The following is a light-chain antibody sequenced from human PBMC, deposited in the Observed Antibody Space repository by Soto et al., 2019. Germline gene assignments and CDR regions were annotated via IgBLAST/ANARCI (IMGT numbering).Light chain of an antibody. CDR1: RSVLYGSNDY. J-gene: IGKJ2*01. CDR2: WAS. V-gene: IGKV4-1*01. Sequence: IVMTQSPDSLAVSLGERATINCKSSRSVLYGSNDYLAWYQQKAGQPPKLLIYWASTRESGVPDRFSGSGSGTDFTLTISSLQAEDVAVYYCQQYYSAPHTFGPGTKLEIK. CDR3: QQYYSAPHT.